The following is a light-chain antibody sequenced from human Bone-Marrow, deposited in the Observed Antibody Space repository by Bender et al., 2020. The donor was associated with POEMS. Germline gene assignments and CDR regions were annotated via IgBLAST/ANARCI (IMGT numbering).Light chain of an antibody. Sequence: QSALTQPASVSGSPGQSITISCAGTSSDVGSYNLVSWYQQHPGKAPKLMIFEGNKQPSGVSNRFSGSKSDNTASLTISGLQPEDEADYYCCSYAGSNTYVFGTGTKVTVL. V-gene: IGLV2-23*01. CDR3: CSYAGSNTYV. CDR1: SSDVGSYNL. CDR2: EGN. J-gene: IGLJ1*01.